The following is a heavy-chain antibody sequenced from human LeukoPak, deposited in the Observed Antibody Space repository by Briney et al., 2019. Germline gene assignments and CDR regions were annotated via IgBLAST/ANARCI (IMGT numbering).Heavy chain of an antibody. Sequence: ASVKVSCKASGYTFTDYFMQWVRRVPGQGLEWMGWINTNSGATLYAQKFQGGVTMTRDTSSSTVYMELSTLTSDDTAVYYCAKSLYFYDRSNYRYYYYMDVWAAGTTVTVSS. CDR1: GYTFTDYF. J-gene: IGHJ6*03. V-gene: IGHV1-2*02. D-gene: IGHD3-22*01. CDR3: AKSLYFYDRSNYRYYYYMDV. CDR2: INTNSGAT.